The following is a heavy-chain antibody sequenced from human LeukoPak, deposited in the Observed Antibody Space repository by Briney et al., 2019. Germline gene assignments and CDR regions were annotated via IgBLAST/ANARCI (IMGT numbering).Heavy chain of an antibody. CDR2: ISAYNGNT. V-gene: IGHV1-18*01. CDR1: GYTFTSYG. J-gene: IGHJ5*02. Sequence: ASVKVSCKASGYTFTSYGISWVRQAPGQGLEWMGWISAYNGNTNYAQKFQGRVTMTTDTSTSTAYMELRSLRSDDTAVYYCARGLESSGWYWFDPWGQGTLVTVSS. CDR3: ARGLESSGWYWFDP. D-gene: IGHD6-19*01.